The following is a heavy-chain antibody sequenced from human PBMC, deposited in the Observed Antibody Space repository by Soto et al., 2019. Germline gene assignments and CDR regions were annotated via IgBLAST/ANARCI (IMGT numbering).Heavy chain of an antibody. D-gene: IGHD4-17*01. CDR1: GGSISSGDYY. CDR2: IYYSGST. J-gene: IGHJ4*02. V-gene: IGHV4-30-4*01. Sequence: PSETLSLTCTVSGGSISSGDYYWSWIRQPPGKGLEWIGYIYYSGSTYYNPSLKSRVTISVDTSKNQFSLDLSSVTAADTAVYYCATMGTPVTGLYYFDYWGQGTLVTVSS. CDR3: ATMGTPVTGLYYFDY.